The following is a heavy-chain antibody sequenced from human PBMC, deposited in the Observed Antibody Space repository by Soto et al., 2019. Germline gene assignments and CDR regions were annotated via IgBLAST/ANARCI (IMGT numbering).Heavy chain of an antibody. J-gene: IGHJ4*02. Sequence: QVQLQESGPGLVKPSQTLSLTCTVSGGSISSGGYYWSWIRQHPGKGLEWIGYIYYSGSTYYNPCMKRRVTISVDTAKNQCSLKLSSVTAADTAVYYCARGRTTMVRGVLGDYWGQGTLVTVSS. V-gene: IGHV4-31*03. CDR2: IYYSGST. CDR3: ARGRTTMVRGVLGDY. D-gene: IGHD3-10*01. CDR1: GGSISSGGYY.